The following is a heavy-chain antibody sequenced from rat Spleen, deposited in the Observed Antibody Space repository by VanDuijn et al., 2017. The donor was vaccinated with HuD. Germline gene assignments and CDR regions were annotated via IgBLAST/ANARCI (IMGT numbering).Heavy chain of an antibody. J-gene: IGHJ2*01. CDR2: ISTSGGST. Sequence: EVQLVESGGGLVQPGRSMKLSCAASGFTFSSFPMAWVRQAPTKGLEWVATISTSGGSTYYRDSVKGRFTISRDNAKSTLYLQMNSLRSEDTATYYCTRDRGNWGQGVMVTVSS. CDR3: TRDRGN. CDR1: GFTFSSFP. V-gene: IGHV5-46*01. D-gene: IGHD4-3*01.